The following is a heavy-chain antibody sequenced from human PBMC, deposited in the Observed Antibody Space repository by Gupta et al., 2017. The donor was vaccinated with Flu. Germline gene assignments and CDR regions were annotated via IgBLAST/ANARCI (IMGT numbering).Heavy chain of an antibody. J-gene: IGHJ4*02. V-gene: IGHV3-33*01. D-gene: IGHD1-26*01. CDR3: ARDDRGMVAPAYYFDY. Sequence: QVQLVESGGGVVQPGRSLRLSCAASGFPFSSYGMHWVRQAPGKGLEWVAVIWYDGSNKYYADSVKGRFTISRDNSKNTLYLQMNSLRAEDTAVYYCARDDRGMVAPAYYFDYWGQGTLVTVSS. CDR1: GFPFSSYG. CDR2: IWYDGSNK.